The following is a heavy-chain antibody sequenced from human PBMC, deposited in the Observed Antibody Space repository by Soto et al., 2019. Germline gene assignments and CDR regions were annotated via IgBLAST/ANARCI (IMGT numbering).Heavy chain of an antibody. CDR3: AKGVDSSGPYLH. V-gene: IGHV3-23*01. D-gene: IGHD3-22*01. J-gene: IGHJ4*02. CDR1: GFTFSSYA. Sequence: PGVSLRLSCAASGFTFSSYAMSWVRLAPGKGLEWVSAISGSGGSTYYADSVKGRFTISRDNSKNTLYLQMNSLRAEDTAVYYCAKGVDSSGPYLHWGQGTLVTVSS. CDR2: ISGSGGST.